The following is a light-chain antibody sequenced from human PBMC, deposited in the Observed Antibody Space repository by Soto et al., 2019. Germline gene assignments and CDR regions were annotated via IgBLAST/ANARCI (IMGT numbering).Light chain of an antibody. CDR1: QSVSSN. CDR2: GAS. V-gene: IGKV3-15*01. J-gene: IGKJ1*01. Sequence: EIVMTQSPATLSVSPGERATLSCRASQSVSSNLAWYQQKPGQAPRLLIYGASTRATGIPARFSGSGSGTDFTLIISRLEPEDFAMYYCQQYGSSPRTFGQGTKVDIK. CDR3: QQYGSSPRT.